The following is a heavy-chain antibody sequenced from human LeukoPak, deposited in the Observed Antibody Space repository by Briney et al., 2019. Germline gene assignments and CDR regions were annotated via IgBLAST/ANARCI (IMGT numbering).Heavy chain of an antibody. V-gene: IGHV4-59*01. D-gene: IGHD4-17*01. Sequence: SETLSLTCTISGGSISSYYWSWIRQPPGKGLEWIGYSYYSGSTNYNPSLKSRVTISVDTSKNQFSLKLSSVTAADTAVYYCATVVTRDYFDYWGQGTLVTVSS. CDR1: GGSISSYY. CDR3: ATVVTRDYFDY. CDR2: SYYSGST. J-gene: IGHJ4*02.